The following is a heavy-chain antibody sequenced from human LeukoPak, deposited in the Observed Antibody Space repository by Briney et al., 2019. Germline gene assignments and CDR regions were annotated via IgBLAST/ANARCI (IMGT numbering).Heavy chain of an antibody. CDR1: GGSISSGDYY. Sequence: SETLSLTCTVSGGSISSGDYYWSWIRQPPGKGLEWIGYIYYSGSTYYNPSLKGRVTISVDTSKNQFSLKLSSVTAADTAVYYCARVEHFWSGYSRHWGQGTLVTVSS. D-gene: IGHD3-3*02. J-gene: IGHJ4*02. CDR3: ARVEHFWSGYSRH. V-gene: IGHV4-30-4*08. CDR2: IYYSGST.